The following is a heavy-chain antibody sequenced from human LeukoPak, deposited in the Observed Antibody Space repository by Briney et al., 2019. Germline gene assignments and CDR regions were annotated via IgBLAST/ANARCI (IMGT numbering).Heavy chain of an antibody. Sequence: PSETLSLTCAVYGGSFSGYYWSWIRQPPGKGLEWIGEINHSGSTNYNPSLKSRVTISVDTSKNQFSLKLSSVTAADTAVYYCARGRMIAAAALDYWGQGTLVTVSS. CDR2: INHSGST. V-gene: IGHV4-34*01. J-gene: IGHJ4*02. CDR1: GGSFSGYY. D-gene: IGHD6-13*01. CDR3: ARGRMIAAAALDY.